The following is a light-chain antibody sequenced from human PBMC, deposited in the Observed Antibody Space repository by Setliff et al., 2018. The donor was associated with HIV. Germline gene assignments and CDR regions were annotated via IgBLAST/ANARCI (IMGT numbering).Light chain of an antibody. V-gene: IGLV2-11*01. Sequence: QSALTQPRSVPGSPGQSVTFSCTGSSSDVGAYNYVSWYQQHPGKAPKLMIYDVTKRPSGVPDRFSGSKSGNTASLTISGLRTEDEADYYCSSYTNISTRVFGTGTKVTVL. CDR2: DVT. J-gene: IGLJ1*01. CDR1: SSDVGAYNY. CDR3: SSYTNISTRV.